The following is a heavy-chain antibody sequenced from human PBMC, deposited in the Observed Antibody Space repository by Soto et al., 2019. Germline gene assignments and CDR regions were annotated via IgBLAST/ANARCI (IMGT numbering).Heavy chain of an antibody. V-gene: IGHV4-31*03. CDR1: GGSISSGGYY. Sequence: SETLSLTCTVSGGSISSGGYYWSWIRQHPGKGLEWIGYIYYSGSTYYNPSLKIRVTISVDTSKNQFSLKLSSVTAADTAVYYCARDRSTWSGYYMYYGMDVWGQGTTVTVSS. CDR2: IYYSGST. J-gene: IGHJ6*02. D-gene: IGHD3-3*01. CDR3: ARDRSTWSGYYMYYGMDV.